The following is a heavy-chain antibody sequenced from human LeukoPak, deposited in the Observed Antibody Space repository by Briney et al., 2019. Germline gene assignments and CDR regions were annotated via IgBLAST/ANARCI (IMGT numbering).Heavy chain of an antibody. CDR2: IRTTAEGAKYA. J-gene: IGHJ6*02. CDR3: ARDLDGYNLDYYYYGMDV. Sequence: GGSLRLSCATSGFSFTDYPMNWVRQALGKGLEWISNIRTTAEGAKYAYYADSVKGRFTISRDNAKNSLYLQMNSLRAEDTAVYYCARDLDGYNLDYYYYGMDVWGQGTTVTVSS. D-gene: IGHD5-24*01. CDR1: GFSFTDYP. V-gene: IGHV3-21*05.